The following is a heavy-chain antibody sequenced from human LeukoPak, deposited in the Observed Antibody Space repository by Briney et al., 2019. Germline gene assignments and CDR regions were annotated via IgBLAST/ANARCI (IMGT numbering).Heavy chain of an antibody. CDR1: GGSISSYY. Sequence: SETLSLTCTVSGGSISSYYWSWIRQPAGKGLEWIGRIYTSGSTNYNPSLKSRVTMSVDTSKNQFPLKLSSVTAADTAVYYCAREGEGQRGHYDFWSGYPNYYFDYWGQGTLVTVSS. CDR3: AREGEGQRGHYDFWSGYPNYYFDY. D-gene: IGHD3-3*01. J-gene: IGHJ4*02. V-gene: IGHV4-4*07. CDR2: IYTSGST.